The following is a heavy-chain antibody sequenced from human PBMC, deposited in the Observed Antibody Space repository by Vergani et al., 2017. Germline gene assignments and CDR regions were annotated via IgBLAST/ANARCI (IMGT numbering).Heavy chain of an antibody. Sequence: QVQLQQWGAGLLKPSEPLSLTCAVYGGSFSGYYWSWIRQPPGKGLEWIGEIKHSGSTNYNPSLKSRVTISVDTSKNQFSLKLSSVTAADTAVYYCARGFYGDGYKDAFDIWGQGTMVTVSS. V-gene: IGHV4-34*01. CDR1: GGSFSGYY. J-gene: IGHJ3*02. CDR2: IKHSGST. D-gene: IGHD5-24*01. CDR3: ARGFYGDGYKDAFDI.